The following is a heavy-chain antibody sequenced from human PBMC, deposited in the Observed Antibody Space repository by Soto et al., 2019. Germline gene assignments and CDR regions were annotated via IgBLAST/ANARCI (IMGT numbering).Heavy chain of an antibody. CDR3: ARRTVAPSVKANWFDP. D-gene: IGHD2-21*02. J-gene: IGHJ5*02. CDR2: INHRGST. Sequence: SETLSLTCAVYGGSFSGYYWSWIRQPPGKGLEWIGEINHRGSTNYNPSLKSRVTISVDTSKNQFSRKLSSVTAADTAVYYCARRTVAPSVKANWFDPWGQGTLVTVSS. CDR1: GGSFSGYY. V-gene: IGHV4-34*01.